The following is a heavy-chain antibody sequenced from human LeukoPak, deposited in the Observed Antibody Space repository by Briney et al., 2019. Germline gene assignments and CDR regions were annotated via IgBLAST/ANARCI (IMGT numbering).Heavy chain of an antibody. CDR2: ISGSGGST. Sequence: GGSLRLSCAASGFTFSSYAMSWVRQAPGKGLEWVSAISGSGGSTYYADSVKGRFTMSRDNSKNTLYLQMNSLRAEDTAVYYCAKDLEWLLTVPYFDYWGQGTLVTVSS. J-gene: IGHJ4*02. CDR1: GFTFSSYA. CDR3: AKDLEWLLTVPYFDY. V-gene: IGHV3-23*01. D-gene: IGHD3-3*01.